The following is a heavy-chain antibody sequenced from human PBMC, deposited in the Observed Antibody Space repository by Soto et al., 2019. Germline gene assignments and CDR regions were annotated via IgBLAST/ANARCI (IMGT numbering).Heavy chain of an antibody. CDR1: GYTFTSYG. CDR3: ARENGVYYYDSSGYLNYFDY. D-gene: IGHD3-22*01. J-gene: IGHJ4*02. V-gene: IGHV1-18*04. CDR2: ISAYNGNT. Sequence: QVQLVQSGAEVKKPGASVKVSCKASGYTFTSYGISWVRQAPGQGLEWMGWISAYNGNTNYAKKLQGRVTMTTDTSTSTAYMELRSLRSDDTAVYYCARENGVYYYDSSGYLNYFDYWGQGTLVTVSS.